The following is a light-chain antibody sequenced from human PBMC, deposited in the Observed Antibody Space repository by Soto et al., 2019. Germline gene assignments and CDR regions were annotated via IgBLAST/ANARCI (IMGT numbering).Light chain of an antibody. CDR2: DAS. J-gene: IGKJ1*01. Sequence: EIVLTQSPATLSLSPGERATLSCRASQSVIRYLAWYQQKPGQAPRLXXYDASNRANGIPARFSGSGSGTDLTLTISSLEPEDFAVYYCQQRSNWPTWTFGQGTKVDIK. CDR1: QSVIRY. V-gene: IGKV3-11*01. CDR3: QQRSNWPTWT.